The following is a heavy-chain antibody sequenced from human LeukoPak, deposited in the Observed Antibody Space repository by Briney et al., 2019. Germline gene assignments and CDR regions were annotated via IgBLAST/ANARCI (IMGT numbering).Heavy chain of an antibody. D-gene: IGHD6-19*01. CDR1: GGSVSSGSYY. Sequence: SETLSLTCTDSGGSVSSGSYYWSWIRQPPGKGLEWIGYIYYSGSTNYNSSLKSRVTISVDTSKNQFSLKLSSVTAADTAVYYCARDWPAVAGFDYWGQGTLVTVSS. CDR3: ARDWPAVAGFDY. J-gene: IGHJ4*02. V-gene: IGHV4-61*01. CDR2: IYYSGST.